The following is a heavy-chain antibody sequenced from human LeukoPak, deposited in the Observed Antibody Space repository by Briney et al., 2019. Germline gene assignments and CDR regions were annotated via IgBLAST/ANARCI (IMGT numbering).Heavy chain of an antibody. Sequence: GGSLRLSCAASGFTFSNYWMSWVRQAPRKGLEWVAGIYGGGGVIKYADSVKGRFTISRDNSENILYLQMDSLRVEDTAMYYCAKDRVPDSGYDIDYWGKGTLVTVSS. J-gene: IGHJ4*02. CDR2: IYGGGGVI. D-gene: IGHD5-12*01. V-gene: IGHV3-23*03. CDR3: AKDRVPDSGYDIDY. CDR1: GFTFSNYW.